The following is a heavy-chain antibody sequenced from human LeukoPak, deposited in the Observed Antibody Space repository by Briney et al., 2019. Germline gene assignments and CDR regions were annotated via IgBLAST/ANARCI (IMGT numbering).Heavy chain of an antibody. J-gene: IGHJ4*02. CDR1: GFTCSCYW. CDR3: ARSLGSSGYQDY. V-gene: IGHV3-74*01. D-gene: IGHD3-22*01. CDR2: INSDGSST. Sequence: GGALRLSCAASGFTCSCYWMHWVRQAPGKGLVWVSRINSDGSSTSYADSVKGRFTIYRDNAKNTVYLQMNSLRAEDTAVYYCARSLGSSGYQDYWGQGTLVTVSS.